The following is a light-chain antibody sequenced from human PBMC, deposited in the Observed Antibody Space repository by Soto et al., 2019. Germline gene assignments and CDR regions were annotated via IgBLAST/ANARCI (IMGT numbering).Light chain of an antibody. CDR1: QSVNSN. Sequence: EIVMTQTPATLSVSPGERATLSCRASQSVNSNLAWYQQKPGQAPRLLIYGASTRASGIPARFSGSGSGTDFTVTISRLQSEDFAVYYCQQYNNWPLGFGGGTKVDIK. CDR3: QQYNNWPLG. J-gene: IGKJ4*01. V-gene: IGKV3-15*01. CDR2: GAS.